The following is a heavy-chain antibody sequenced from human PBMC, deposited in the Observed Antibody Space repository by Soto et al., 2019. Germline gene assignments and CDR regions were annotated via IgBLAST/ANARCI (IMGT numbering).Heavy chain of an antibody. J-gene: IGHJ6*02. Sequence: EVQLVESGGGLVKPGGSLRLSCAASGFTFSTYSMNWVRQAPGKGLEWVSSISSSSSYIYNADSVKGRFTISRDNAENSLYLQMNSLRAEDTAVYYCAKSGSGTGYYYGMDVWDQGTTVTVSS. V-gene: IGHV3-21*01. CDR1: GFTFSTYS. CDR2: ISSSSSYI. CDR3: AKSGSGTGYYYGMDV. D-gene: IGHD1-26*01.